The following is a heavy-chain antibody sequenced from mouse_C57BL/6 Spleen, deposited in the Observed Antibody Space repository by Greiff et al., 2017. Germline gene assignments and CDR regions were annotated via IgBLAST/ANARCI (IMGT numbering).Heavy chain of an antibody. CDR3: VREGGYGSSYVAWFAY. D-gene: IGHD1-1*01. CDR2: IRSKSSNYAT. J-gene: IGHJ3*01. V-gene: IGHV10-3*01. CDR1: GFTFNTYA. Sequence: EVKLEESGGGLVQPKGSLKLSCAASGFTFNTYAMHWVRQAPGKGLEWVARIRSKSSNYATYYADSVKDRFTISRDDSQSMLYLQMNNLKTEDTAMYYCVREGGYGSSYVAWFAYWGQGTLVTVSA.